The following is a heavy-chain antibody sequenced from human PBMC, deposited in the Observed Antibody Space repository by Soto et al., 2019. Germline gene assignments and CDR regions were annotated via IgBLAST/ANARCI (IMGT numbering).Heavy chain of an antibody. CDR2: IKQDGSEK. CDR3: ARGSSSSWYSSDYYYGMDV. J-gene: IGHJ6*02. Sequence: GSLRLSCAASVFTVSSYWMSWVRQAPGKGLEWVANIKQDGSEKYYVDSVKSRFTISRDNAKNSLYLQMNSLRAEDTAVYYCARGSSSSWYSSDYYYGMDVWGQGTTVTVSS. D-gene: IGHD6-13*01. V-gene: IGHV3-7*01. CDR1: VFTVSSYW.